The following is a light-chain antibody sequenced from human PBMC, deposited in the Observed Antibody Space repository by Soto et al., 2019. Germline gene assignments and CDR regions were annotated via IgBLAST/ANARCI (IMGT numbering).Light chain of an antibody. J-gene: IGLJ3*02. V-gene: IGLV1-44*01. Sequence: QSVLTQPPSASGTPGQRVTISCSGSSSNIGSNAVSWYHQLPGTAPKLLIYSHNQRPSGVPDRFSGSKSGTSASLAISGLQSDDEADYYCATWDDSLNGWVFGGGTKVTVL. CDR3: ATWDDSLNGWV. CDR1: SSNIGSNA. CDR2: SHN.